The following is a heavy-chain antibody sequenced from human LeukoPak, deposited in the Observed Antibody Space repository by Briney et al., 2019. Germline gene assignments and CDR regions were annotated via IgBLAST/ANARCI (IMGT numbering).Heavy chain of an antibody. D-gene: IGHD1/OR15-1a*01. CDR1: GYTFTGYY. J-gene: IGHJ6*02. CDR2: INPNSGGT. Sequence: GASVKVSCKASGYTFTGYYMHWVRQAPGQGLEWMGWINPNSGGTNYAQKFKGRVTMTRDTSISTAYMELSRLRSDDTAVYYCARGTGSYYYYGMDVWGQGTTVTVSS. CDR3: ARGTGSYYYYGMDV. V-gene: IGHV1-2*02.